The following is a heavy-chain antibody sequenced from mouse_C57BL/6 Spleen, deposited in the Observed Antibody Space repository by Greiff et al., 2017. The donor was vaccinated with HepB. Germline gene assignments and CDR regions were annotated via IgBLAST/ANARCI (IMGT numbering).Heavy chain of an antibody. J-gene: IGHJ2*01. CDR1: GFTFRDYY. CDR3: ARADSRTPFDY. Sequence: EVQLVESGGGLVQPGGSLKLSCAASGFTFRDYYMYWVRQTPEKRLEWVAYISNGGGSTYYPDTVKGRFTISRDNAKNTLYLQMSRLKSEDTAMYYCARADSRTPFDYWGQGTTLTVSS. D-gene: IGHD3-3*01. V-gene: IGHV5-12*01. CDR2: ISNGGGST.